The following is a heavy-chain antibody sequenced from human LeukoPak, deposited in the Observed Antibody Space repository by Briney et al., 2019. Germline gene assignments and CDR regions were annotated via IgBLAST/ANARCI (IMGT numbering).Heavy chain of an antibody. D-gene: IGHD1-26*01. V-gene: IGHV3-9*01. CDR2: ISWNSGSI. CDR3: AKDKSSSIVGATALDY. Sequence: PGRSLRLSCAASGFTFDDYAMHWVRQAPGKGLEWVSGISWNSGSIGYADSVKGRFTISRDNAKNSQYLQMNSLRAEDTALYYCAKDKSSSIVGATALDYWGQGTLVTVSS. J-gene: IGHJ4*02. CDR1: GFTFDDYA.